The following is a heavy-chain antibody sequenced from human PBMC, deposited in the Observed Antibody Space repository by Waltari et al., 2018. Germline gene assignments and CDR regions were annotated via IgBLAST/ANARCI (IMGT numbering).Heavy chain of an antibody. CDR1: GFTFRSSV. CDR2: ISSDGNTK. J-gene: IGHJ4*02. D-gene: IGHD3-3*01. Sequence: QVQLMESGGGVVQPGRSLRLSCAASGFTFRSSVMHWVRQAPGKGLEWVAVISSDGNTKKYADSLKGRFTISRDNSKNTLYLQMDSLRPEDTALYYCASLRISIFGVVYYFDSWGQGALVTVSS. CDR3: ASLRISIFGVVYYFDS. V-gene: IGHV3-30*03.